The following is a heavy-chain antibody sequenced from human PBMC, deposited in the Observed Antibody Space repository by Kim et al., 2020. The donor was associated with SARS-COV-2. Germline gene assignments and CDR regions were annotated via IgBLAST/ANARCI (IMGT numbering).Heavy chain of an antibody. CDR1: GGSISSSSYY. CDR3: ARHYRWELLGEFNY. Sequence: SETLSLTCTVPGGSISSSSYYWGWIRQPPGKGLEWIGSIYYSGSTYYNPSLKSRVTISVDTSKNQFSLKLSSVTAADTAVYYCARHYRWELLGEFNYWGQGTLVTVSS. CDR2: IYYSGST. J-gene: IGHJ4*02. D-gene: IGHD1-26*01. V-gene: IGHV4-39*01.